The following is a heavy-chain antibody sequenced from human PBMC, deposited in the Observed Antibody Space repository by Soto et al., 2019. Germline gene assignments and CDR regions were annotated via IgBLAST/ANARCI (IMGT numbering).Heavy chain of an antibody. V-gene: IGHV4-34*01. D-gene: IGHD5-12*01. CDR1: CGSFSGYY. CDR3: ASLWSRVEEMATMGRHWFDP. Sequence: KSSETLSLTCAVYCGSFSGYYWSWIRQPPGKGLEWIGEINHSGSTNYNPSLKSRVTISVDTSKNQFSLKLSSVTAADTAVYYCASLWSRVEEMATMGRHWFDPWGQGTLVTVSS. J-gene: IGHJ5*02. CDR2: INHSGST.